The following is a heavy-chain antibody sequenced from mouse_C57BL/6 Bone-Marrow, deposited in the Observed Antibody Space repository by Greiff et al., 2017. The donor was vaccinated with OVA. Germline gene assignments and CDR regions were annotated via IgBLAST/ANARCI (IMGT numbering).Heavy chain of an antibody. V-gene: IGHV14-4*01. CDR3: TKGILFDY. Sequence: EVQLVESGAELVRPGASVKLSCTASGFNIKDDYMHWVKQRPEQGLEWIGWIDPENGDTEYASKFQGKATITADTSSNTAYLQLSSLTSEDTAVYYCTKGILFDYWGQGTTLTVSS. J-gene: IGHJ2*01. CDR2: IDPENGDT. CDR1: GFNIKDDY.